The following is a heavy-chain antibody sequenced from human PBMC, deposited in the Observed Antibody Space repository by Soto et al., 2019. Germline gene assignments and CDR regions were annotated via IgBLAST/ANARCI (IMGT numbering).Heavy chain of an antibody. V-gene: IGHV3-33*01. Sequence: QMQLVESGGGVVQPGRSLRLSCAASGFTFRSYGIHWVRQAPGKGLGWVALIWFDGSKKYYVDSVKGRFAVSRDNSKNTLYLQMHSLRVEDTAVYYCARDRLVPYGYGMDVWGQGTTVTVSS. CDR1: GFTFRSYG. J-gene: IGHJ6*02. CDR3: ARDRLVPYGYGMDV. CDR2: IWFDGSKK. D-gene: IGHD2-2*01.